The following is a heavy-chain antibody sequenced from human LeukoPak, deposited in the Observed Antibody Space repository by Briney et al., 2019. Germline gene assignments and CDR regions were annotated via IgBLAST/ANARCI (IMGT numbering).Heavy chain of an antibody. Sequence: SETLSLTCAVYGGSFSGYYWSWIRQPPGKGLEWIGEINHSESTKYNPSLKSRVTISVDTSKNQFSLKLSSVTAADTAVYYCARGNGYYHYSYYYYMDVWGKGTTVTVSS. D-gene: IGHD3-3*01. CDR3: ARGNGYYHYSYYYYMDV. J-gene: IGHJ6*03. V-gene: IGHV4-34*01. CDR2: INHSEST. CDR1: GGSFSGYY.